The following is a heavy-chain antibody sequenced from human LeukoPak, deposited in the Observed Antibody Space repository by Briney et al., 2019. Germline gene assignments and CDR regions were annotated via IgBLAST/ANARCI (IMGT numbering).Heavy chain of an antibody. CDR3: ARDRSSGSYFLDAFDI. J-gene: IGHJ3*02. CDR2: ISGSGGST. D-gene: IGHD1-26*01. CDR1: GFTFSNYA. V-gene: IGHV3-23*01. Sequence: GGSLRLSCAASGFTFSNYAMSWVRQAPGKGLEWVSAISGSGGSTYYADSVKGRFTISRDNSKNTLYLQMNSLRAEDTAVYYCARDRSSGSYFLDAFDIWGQGTMVTVSS.